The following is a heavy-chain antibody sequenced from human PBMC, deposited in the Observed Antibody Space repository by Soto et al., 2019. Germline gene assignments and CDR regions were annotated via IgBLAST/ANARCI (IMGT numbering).Heavy chain of an antibody. CDR2: INAVNGNT. D-gene: IGHD5-12*01. CDR3: ARFGGYSGYDSLDY. J-gene: IGHJ4*02. Sequence: QVQLVQSGAEVKKPGASVKVSCKASGYTFTSYTMHWVRQAPGQRLEWMGWINAVNGNTKYSQKFQGRVTITRDTSASTAYMELSSLRSEDTAVYYCARFGGYSGYDSLDYWGQGTLVTVSS. CDR1: GYTFTSYT. V-gene: IGHV1-3*01.